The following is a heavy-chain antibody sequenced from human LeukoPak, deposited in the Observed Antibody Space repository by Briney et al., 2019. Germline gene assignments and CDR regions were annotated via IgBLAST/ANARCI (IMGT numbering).Heavy chain of an antibody. V-gene: IGHV4-59*01. J-gene: IGHJ4*02. Sequence: SGTLSLTCTVSGGSISSYYWSWIRQPPGKGLEWIGYIYYSGSTNYNPSLKSRVTISVDTSKNQFSLKLSSVTAADTAVYYCARGGSSGFNKWFDYWGQGTLVTVSS. CDR3: ARGGSSGFNKWFDY. D-gene: IGHD6-19*01. CDR2: IYYSGST. CDR1: GGSISSYY.